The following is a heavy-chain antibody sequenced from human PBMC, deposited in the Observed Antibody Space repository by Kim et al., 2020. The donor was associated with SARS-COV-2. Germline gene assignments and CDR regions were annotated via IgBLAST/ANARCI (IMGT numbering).Heavy chain of an antibody. J-gene: IGHJ5*02. D-gene: IGHD2-2*01. Sequence: GRSTIARDNSKNTLYLQMNSLRAEDKAVYYCAKTTGYCSSTSCANWFDPWGQGTLVTVSS. CDR3: AKTTGYCSSTSCANWFDP. V-gene: IGHV3-23*01.